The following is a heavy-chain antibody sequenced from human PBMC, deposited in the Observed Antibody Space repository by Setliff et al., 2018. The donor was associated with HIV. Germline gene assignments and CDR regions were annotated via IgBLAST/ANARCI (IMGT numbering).Heavy chain of an antibody. CDR1: GHTLTELS. J-gene: IGHJ4*02. CDR2: FDPEKSEK. D-gene: IGHD1-26*01. V-gene: IGHV1-24*01. Sequence: GASVKVSCKVSGHTLTELSMHWVRQAPGKGLEWMGGFDPEKSEKIYAQKLQGRVTMTEDTSTDTACMELRSLRSEDTAVYYCATHRWYCGSYLRDYWGQGTLVTVSS. CDR3: ATHRWYCGSYLRDY.